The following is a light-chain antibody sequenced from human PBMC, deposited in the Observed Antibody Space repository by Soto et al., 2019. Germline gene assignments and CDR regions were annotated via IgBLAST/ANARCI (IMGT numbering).Light chain of an antibody. CDR1: QSSSST. CDR2: STS. CDR3: QQYNNWPQT. Sequence: IVLTQSPHPLSLSPGERDTLSSRPSQSSSSTSLAWYQQKPGQAPRLLISSTSTRATGIPARFSGSGSGTEFTLTISSLQSEDFAVYYCQQYNNWPQTFGQGTKVDIK. V-gene: IGKV3-15*01. J-gene: IGKJ1*01.